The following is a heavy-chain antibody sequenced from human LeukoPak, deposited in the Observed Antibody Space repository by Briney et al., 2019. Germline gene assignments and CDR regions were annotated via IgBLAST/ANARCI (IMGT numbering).Heavy chain of an antibody. CDR1: GLTFSSYA. D-gene: IGHD5-18*01. Sequence: GGSLSLSCSASGLTFSSYAMIWVRQAPGKGLEWVSAISSSDGSTYYADSVKGRFTISRDNSKNTLYLQMNSLRAEDTAVYYCAKGGYIYAYLFDYWGQGTLVTVSS. V-gene: IGHV3-23*01. J-gene: IGHJ4*02. CDR2: ISSSDGST. CDR3: AKGGYIYAYLFDY.